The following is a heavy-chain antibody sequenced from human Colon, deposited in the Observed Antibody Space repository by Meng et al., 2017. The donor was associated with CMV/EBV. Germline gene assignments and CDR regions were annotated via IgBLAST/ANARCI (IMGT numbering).Heavy chain of an antibody. CDR3: ARGRMWVVPADFHGIDS. CDR2: INPKGGGT. D-gene: IGHD1-14*01. Sequence: ASVKVSCKTSGYGFTDFYIHWVRQAPGQGLEWMGWINPKGGGTSYARKFRGRVTMTRDASIGTAYLEVNRLTSDDTAVYFCARGRMWVVPADFHGIDSWGPGTKVTVSS. J-gene: IGHJ6*02. CDR1: GYGFTDFY. V-gene: IGHV1-2*07.